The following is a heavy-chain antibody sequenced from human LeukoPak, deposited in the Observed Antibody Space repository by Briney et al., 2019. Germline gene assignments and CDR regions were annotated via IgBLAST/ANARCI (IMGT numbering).Heavy chain of an antibody. J-gene: IGHJ4*02. Sequence: PSETLSLTCTVSGDSISSSSYYWGWIRQPPGKGLEWIGTIHYSGSTYYNPSLKSRVTISVDTSKNQFSLKLSSVTAADTAIYYCARVRWGSSSSEDYWSQGTLVTVSS. D-gene: IGHD6-6*01. V-gene: IGHV4-39*01. CDR1: GDSISSSSYY. CDR2: IHYSGST. CDR3: ARVRWGSSSSEDY.